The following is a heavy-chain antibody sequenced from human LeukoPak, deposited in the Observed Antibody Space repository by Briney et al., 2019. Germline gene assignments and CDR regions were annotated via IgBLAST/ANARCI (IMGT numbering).Heavy chain of an antibody. Sequence: GGSLRLSCTASGFTFSNSGMHWVRQAPGKGLEWVAFIRYDGSNEFYVDSVKGRFTISRDNSMNTLNLQMSSLRPEDTAVYYCARSVTYQYFQNWGQGTLVTVSS. V-gene: IGHV3-30*02. CDR2: IRYDGSNE. J-gene: IGHJ1*01. CDR1: GFTFSNSG. CDR3: ARSVTYQYFQN. D-gene: IGHD2-2*01.